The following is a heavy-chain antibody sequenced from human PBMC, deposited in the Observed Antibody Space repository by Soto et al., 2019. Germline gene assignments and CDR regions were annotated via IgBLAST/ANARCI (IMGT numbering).Heavy chain of an antibody. CDR2: ISSSSYYI. CDR1: GFTFSSYS. D-gene: IGHD2-2*01. V-gene: IGHV3-21*01. J-gene: IGHJ3*02. Sequence: PGGSLRLSCAASGFTFSSYSMNWVRQAPGKGLEWVSSISSSSYYIYYADSVKGRFTISRDNAKNSLYLQMDSLTAEDTAVYYCARDVVVPAAERDAFDIWGQGTMVTVSS. CDR3: ARDVVVPAAERDAFDI.